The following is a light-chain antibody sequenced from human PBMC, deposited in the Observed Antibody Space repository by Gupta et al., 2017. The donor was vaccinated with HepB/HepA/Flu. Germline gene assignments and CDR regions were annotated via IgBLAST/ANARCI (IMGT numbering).Light chain of an antibody. CDR3: HSRDNSGNHQF. J-gene: IGLJ1*01. CDR2: GKN. Sequence: SSELTQDPAVSVALGQTGRITCQGDILRSYFASWYQQKPGQAPVVVIYGKNNRPSGIPDRFSGSGSGNIASLTITWAQAEDEADYYCHSRDNSGNHQFFGPGTKVTVL. V-gene: IGLV3-19*01. CDR1: ILRSYF.